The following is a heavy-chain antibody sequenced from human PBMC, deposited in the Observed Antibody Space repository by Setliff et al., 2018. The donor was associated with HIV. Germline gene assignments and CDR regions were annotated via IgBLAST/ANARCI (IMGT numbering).Heavy chain of an antibody. CDR3: AKETVDCSGGSCSKYLQH. CDR1: GFTFSSYS. Sequence: PGGSLRLSCAASGFTFSSYSMNWVRQAPGKGLEWVSYISSSSSTIYYSDSVRGRFTISRDNSENTLYLQMNSLRVEDTAVYYCAKETVDCSGGSCSKYLQHWGQGTLVTVSS. J-gene: IGHJ1*01. D-gene: IGHD2-15*01. CDR2: ISSSSSTI. V-gene: IGHV3-48*01.